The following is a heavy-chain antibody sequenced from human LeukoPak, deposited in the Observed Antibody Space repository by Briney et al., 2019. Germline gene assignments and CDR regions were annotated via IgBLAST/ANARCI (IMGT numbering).Heavy chain of an antibody. Sequence: GGSLRLSCAASGFTFSSYAMSWVRQAPGKGLEWVSAISGSGGSTYYADSVKGRFTISRDNAKNSLYLQMNSLRAEDTAVYYCARLRYYAMDVWGQGTTVIVSS. CDR2: ISGSGGST. J-gene: IGHJ6*02. V-gene: IGHV3-23*01. CDR3: ARLRYYAMDV. D-gene: IGHD2-21*01. CDR1: GFTFSSYA.